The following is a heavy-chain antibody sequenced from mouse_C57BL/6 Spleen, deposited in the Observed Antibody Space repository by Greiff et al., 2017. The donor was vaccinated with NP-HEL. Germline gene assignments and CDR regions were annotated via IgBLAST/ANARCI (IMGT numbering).Heavy chain of an antibody. J-gene: IGHJ4*01. D-gene: IGHD1-1*01. CDR1: GFTFSDYY. Sequence: EVLLVESEGGLVQPGGSMKLSCTASGFTFSDYYMAWVRQVPEKGLEWVANINYDGSSTYYLDALKSRFIISRDNAKNILYLQMSSLKSEDTATYYCAREDPYYDGSSGYAMDYWGQGTSVTVSS. V-gene: IGHV5-16*01. CDR2: INYDGSST. CDR3: AREDPYYDGSSGYAMDY.